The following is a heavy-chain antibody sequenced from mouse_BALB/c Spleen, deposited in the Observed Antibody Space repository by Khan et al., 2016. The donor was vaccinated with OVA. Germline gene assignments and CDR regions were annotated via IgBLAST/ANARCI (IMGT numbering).Heavy chain of an antibody. Sequence: QIQLVQSGPELKKPGEPVTISCKASGYSFTKNGMNWAKQAPGKGLKWMGWITTYTGEPTYADDFKGRFAFSLETSASTAYLQINNLKNEDTSTYFCARMEYSGTMDYWGQGTSVTVSS. V-gene: IGHV9-3-1*01. CDR2: ITTYTGEP. CDR1: GYSFTKNG. CDR3: ARMEYSGTMDY. J-gene: IGHJ4*01.